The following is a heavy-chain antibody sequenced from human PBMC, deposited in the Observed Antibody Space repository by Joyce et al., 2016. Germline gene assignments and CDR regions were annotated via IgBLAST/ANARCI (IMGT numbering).Heavy chain of an antibody. CDR2: IKSKTDDGTT. CDR1: GFTFGNAW. CDR3: TKVTDLTLYDFWSGAGVYSSDY. Sequence: EVQLVESGGGLVKPGGSLRLSCAASGFTFGNAWMRWVRQTPGKGLEWVGRIKSKTDDGTTDYAAPVKGRLTISRDDSKNTLYLQMNSLKTEDTAVYYCTKVTDLTLYDFWSGAGVYSSDYWDQGTLVTVSS. D-gene: IGHD3-3*01. J-gene: IGHJ4*02. V-gene: IGHV3-15*01.